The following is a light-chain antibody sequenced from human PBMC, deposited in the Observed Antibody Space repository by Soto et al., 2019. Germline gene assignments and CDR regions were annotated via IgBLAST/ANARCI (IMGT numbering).Light chain of an antibody. J-gene: IGKJ4*01. CDR1: QSVSSY. CDR3: QHYNNWPLT. Sequence: EIVLTQSPGTLSLSPGERATLSCRASQSVSSYLAWYQQKPGQAPRLLIYDASNRATGIPARFSGSGSGTDFTLTISSLEPEDFAVYYCQHYNNWPLTFGGGTKVDI. V-gene: IGKV3-11*01. CDR2: DAS.